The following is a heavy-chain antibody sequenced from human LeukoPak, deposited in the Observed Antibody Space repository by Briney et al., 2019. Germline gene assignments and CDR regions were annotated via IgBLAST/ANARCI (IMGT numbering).Heavy chain of an antibody. Sequence: NPSETLSLTCTVSGGSISSYYWSWIRQPPGKGLEWIGYIYYSGSTNYNPSLKSRVTISVDTSKNQFSLKLSSVTAADTAVYCCAREGVYAIYSEYYYYYYMDVWGKGTTVTVSS. D-gene: IGHD2-8*01. CDR1: GGSISSYY. V-gene: IGHV4-59*01. CDR2: IYYSGST. CDR3: AREGVYAIYSEYYYYYYMDV. J-gene: IGHJ6*03.